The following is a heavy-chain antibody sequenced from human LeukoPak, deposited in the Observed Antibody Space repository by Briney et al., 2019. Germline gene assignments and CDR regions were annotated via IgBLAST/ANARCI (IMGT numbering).Heavy chain of an antibody. CDR1: GYTFTDYY. D-gene: IGHD1-1*01. CDR3: ARGTGTTGCDY. V-gene: IGHV1-2*02. J-gene: IGHJ4*02. CDR2: INPKSGGP. Sequence: GASVKVSCKASGYTFTDYYMHWVRQAPGQGLEWMGWINPKSGGPNYAQKFQGRVTMTRDTSISTAYMELTRLRSDDTAVYYCARGTGTTGCDYWGQGSLVTVSS.